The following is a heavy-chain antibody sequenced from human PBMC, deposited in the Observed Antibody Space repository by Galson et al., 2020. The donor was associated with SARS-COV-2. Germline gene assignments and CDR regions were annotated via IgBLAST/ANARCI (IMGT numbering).Heavy chain of an antibody. V-gene: IGHV4-59*01. CDR1: GGSISSYY. CDR3: ARGHDSSSSEN. CDR2: IYYSGST. J-gene: IGHJ4*02. D-gene: IGHD6-6*01. Sequence: SQTLSLTCTVSGGSISSYYWSWIRQPPGKGLEWIGYIYYSGSTNYNPSLKSRVTISVDTSKNQFSLKLSSVTAADTAVYYCARGHDSSSSENWGQGTLVTVSS.